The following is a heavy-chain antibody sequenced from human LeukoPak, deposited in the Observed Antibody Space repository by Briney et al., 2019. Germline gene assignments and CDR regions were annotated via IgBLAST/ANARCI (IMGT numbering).Heavy chain of an antibody. J-gene: IGHJ4*02. D-gene: IGHD3-22*01. CDR2: IYYCGST. V-gene: IGHV4-59*01. CDR1: GGSISSYY. CDR3: ARVNYDSSGYFFDY. Sequence: SETLSLTCTVSGGSISSYYWSWIRQPPGKGLEWIGYIYYCGSTNYNPSLKSRVTISVDTSKNQFSLKLSSVTAADTAVYYCARVNYDSSGYFFDYWGQGTLVTVSS.